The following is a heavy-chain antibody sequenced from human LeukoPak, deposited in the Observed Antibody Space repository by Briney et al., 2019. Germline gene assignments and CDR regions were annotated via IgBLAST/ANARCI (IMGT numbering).Heavy chain of an antibody. D-gene: IGHD3-3*01. CDR2: INSDGSST. V-gene: IGHV3-74*01. J-gene: IGHJ5*02. CDR3: AREGRFLESMTPGFDP. Sequence: GGSLRLSCAASGFTFSSYWMHWVRQAPGKGLLWVSRINSDGSSTSYADSVKGRFTISRDNAKNTLYLQMNSLRAEDTAVYYCAREGRFLESMTPGFDPWGQGTLVTVSS. CDR1: GFTFSSYW.